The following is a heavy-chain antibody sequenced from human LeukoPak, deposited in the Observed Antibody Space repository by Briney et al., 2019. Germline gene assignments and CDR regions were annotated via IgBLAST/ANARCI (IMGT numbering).Heavy chain of an antibody. V-gene: IGHV3-23*01. CDR2: ISGSGGST. Sequence: PGGSLRLSCAASGFTFSSYAMSWVRQAPGKGLEWVSAISGSGGSTYYADSVKGRFTISRDNSINTLYLQMNSLRAEDTAVYYCAKAGPRGYSYGYDYWGQGTLVTVSS. CDR3: AKAGPRGYSYGYDY. D-gene: IGHD5-18*01. CDR1: GFTFSSYA. J-gene: IGHJ4*02.